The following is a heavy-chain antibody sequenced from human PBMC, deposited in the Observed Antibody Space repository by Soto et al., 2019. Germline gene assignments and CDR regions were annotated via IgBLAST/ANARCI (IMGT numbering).Heavy chain of an antibody. CDR1: GFSLTTSGVG. D-gene: IGHD3-10*01. J-gene: IGHJ4*02. CDR3: AHHPYYGLGSYSFDY. CDR2: IYWDDDK. Sequence: QITLKESGPTLVRPTQTLTLTCTFSGFSLTTSGVGVGWIRQPPGKALEWLAVIYWDDDKRYSSSRKSRLTITKDTSKNHVVLTMTNMDPVDTATYYCAHHPYYGLGSYSFDYWGQGTLVTVSS. V-gene: IGHV2-5*02.